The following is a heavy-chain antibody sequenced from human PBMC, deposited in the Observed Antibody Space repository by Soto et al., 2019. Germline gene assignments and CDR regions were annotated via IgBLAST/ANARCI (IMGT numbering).Heavy chain of an antibody. Sequence: QVPLVESGGGVVQPGRSLRLSCAASGFTFSSYGMHWVRQAPGKGLEWVAVIWYDGSNKYYADSVKGRFTISRDNSKNTLYLQMNSLRAEDTAVYYCARGVRSSGYYYPYSTYYYGMDVWGQGTTVTVSS. D-gene: IGHD3-22*01. CDR2: IWYDGSNK. V-gene: IGHV3-33*01. J-gene: IGHJ6*02. CDR3: ARGVRSSGYYYPYSTYYYGMDV. CDR1: GFTFSSYG.